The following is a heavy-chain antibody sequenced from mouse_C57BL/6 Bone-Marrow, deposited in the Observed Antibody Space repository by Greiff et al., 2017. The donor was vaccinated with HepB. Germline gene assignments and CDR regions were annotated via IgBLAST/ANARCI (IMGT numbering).Heavy chain of an antibody. CDR3: ARSSSGFYFYY. D-gene: IGHD3-2*02. CDR1: GYAFSSYW. J-gene: IGHJ2*01. CDR2: IYPGDGDT. V-gene: IGHV1-80*01. Sequence: QVQLKQSGAELVKPGASVKISCKASGYAFSSYWMNWVKQRPGKGLEWIGQIYPGDGDTNYNGKFKGKATLTVAKSSSTAYMQLSSLTSEDSAVYYCARSSSGFYFYYWGQGTTLTVSS.